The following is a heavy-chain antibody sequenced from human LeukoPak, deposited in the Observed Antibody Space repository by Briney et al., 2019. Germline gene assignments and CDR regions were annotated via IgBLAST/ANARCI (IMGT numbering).Heavy chain of an antibody. Sequence: PSETLSLTCAVYGGSFSGYYWSWIRQPPGKGLEWIGKINHSGSTNYNPSLKSRVTISVDTSKNQFSLKLSSVTAADTAVYYCARPKDSSSWGFDYWGQGTLVTVSS. CDR1: GGSFSGYY. D-gene: IGHD6-13*01. J-gene: IGHJ4*02. CDR2: INHSGST. V-gene: IGHV4-34*01. CDR3: ARPKDSSSWGFDY.